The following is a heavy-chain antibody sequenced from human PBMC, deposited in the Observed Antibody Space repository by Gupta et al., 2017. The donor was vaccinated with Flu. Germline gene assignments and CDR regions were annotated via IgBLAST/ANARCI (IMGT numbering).Heavy chain of an antibody. J-gene: IGHJ4*02. CDR2: ISGSGGST. V-gene: IGHV3-23*01. CDR1: GFTFSSYD. CDR3: AKEGSGSYYY. D-gene: IGHD1-26*01. Sequence: EVQLLESGGGLVQRGGALRLSCAASGFTFSSYDMSWVRQAPGKGLEWVSSISGSGGSTYYADSVKGRFTISRDNSKNTLYLQMNSLRAEDTAVYYCAKEGSGSYYYWGQGTLVTVSS.